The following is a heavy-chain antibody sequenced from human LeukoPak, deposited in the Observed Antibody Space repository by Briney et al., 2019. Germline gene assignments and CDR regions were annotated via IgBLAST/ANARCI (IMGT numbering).Heavy chain of an antibody. CDR1: GFTFSSYS. Sequence: GGSLRLSCAASGFTFSSYSMNWVRQAPGKGLEWVPSISSSSSYIYYADSVKGRFTISRDNAKNSLYLQMNSLRAEDTAVYYCARDRGVGELLGSWFDPWGQGTLVTVSS. V-gene: IGHV3-21*01. D-gene: IGHD1-26*01. CDR2: ISSSSSYI. CDR3: ARDRGVGELLGSWFDP. J-gene: IGHJ5*02.